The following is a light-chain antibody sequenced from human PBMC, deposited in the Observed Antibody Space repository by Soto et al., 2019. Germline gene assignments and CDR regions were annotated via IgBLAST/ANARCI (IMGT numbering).Light chain of an antibody. CDR2: ATS. V-gene: IGKV3-20*01. J-gene: IGKJ1*01. CDR1: ESVSRNY. Sequence: EMVLTHSPGTLSCSPGEGATLSCRASESVSRNYIAWYQQKPGQAPRLLIFATSNAATGIPDRFGGSGSETEFTLTISGLEPEDSEVYYCQYCGTSRTFGQGTKVDIK. CDR3: QYCGTSRT.